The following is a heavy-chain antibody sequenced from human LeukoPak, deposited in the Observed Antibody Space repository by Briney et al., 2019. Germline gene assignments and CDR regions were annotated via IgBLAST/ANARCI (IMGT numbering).Heavy chain of an antibody. V-gene: IGHV4-59*01. CDR3: ARCRGYSSSWARTFDI. D-gene: IGHD6-13*01. CDR1: GASISSYY. CDR2: IYYNGSP. Sequence: SETLSLTCTVSGASISSYYWSWIRQPPGKGLEWLGYIYYNGSPNYNPSLKSRVTMSLDTSENQFSLKLTSVTAADTAVYYCARCRGYSSSWARTFDIWGQGTMVTVSS. J-gene: IGHJ3*02.